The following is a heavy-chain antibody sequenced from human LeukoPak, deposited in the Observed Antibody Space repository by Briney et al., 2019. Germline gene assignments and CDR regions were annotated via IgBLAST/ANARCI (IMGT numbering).Heavy chain of an antibody. J-gene: IGHJ3*02. V-gene: IGHV3-23*01. CDR2: ISSSGGST. CDR1: GFTFSSYA. D-gene: IGHD6-13*01. CDR3: AKHTSSGAFDI. Sequence: PGGSLRLSCAASGFTFSSYAMSWVRQAPGEGLEWVSAISSSGGSTNYADSVKGRFTISRDNSKNTLYLQMNSLRDEDTAVYYCAKHTSSGAFDIWGQGTMVTVS.